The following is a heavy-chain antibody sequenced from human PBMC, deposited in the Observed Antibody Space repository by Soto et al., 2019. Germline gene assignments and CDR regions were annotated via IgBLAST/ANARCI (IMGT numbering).Heavy chain of an antibody. D-gene: IGHD1-26*01. CDR3: ARVPRLLQAAHDAFDI. CDR2: IYYSGST. Sequence: SETLSLTCTVSGGSISSGDYYWSWIRQPPGKGLEWIGYIYYSGSTYYNPSLKSRVTISVDTPKNQFSLKLSSVTAADTAVYYCARVPRLLQAAHDAFDIWGQGTMVTVSS. CDR1: GGSISSGDYY. J-gene: IGHJ3*02. V-gene: IGHV4-30-4*01.